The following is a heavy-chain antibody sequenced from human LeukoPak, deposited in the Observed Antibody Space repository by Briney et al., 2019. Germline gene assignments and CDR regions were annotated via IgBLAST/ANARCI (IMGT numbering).Heavy chain of an antibody. J-gene: IGHJ5*02. CDR1: GFTFSSYA. CDR3: ARAPSPAYYYDSSGYFDP. CDR2: ISYDGSNK. Sequence: GGSLRLSCAASGFTFSSYAMHWVRQAPGKGLEWVAVISYDGSNKYYADSVKGRFTISRDSSKNTLYLQMNSLRAEDTAVYYCARAPSPAYYYDSSGYFDPWGQGTLVTVSS. D-gene: IGHD3-22*01. V-gene: IGHV3-30*04.